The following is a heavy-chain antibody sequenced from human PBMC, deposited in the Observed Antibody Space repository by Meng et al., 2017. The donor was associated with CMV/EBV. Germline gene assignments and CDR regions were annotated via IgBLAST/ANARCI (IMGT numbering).Heavy chain of an antibody. J-gene: IGHJ4*02. CDR2: MYSSGST. V-gene: IGHV4-39*01. CDR3: ARHVVSSGTSKGLFDY. CDR1: ASFSISGYS. D-gene: IGHD3-3*01. Sequence: ASFSISGYSWGWILQPPGKGLGWIGSMYSSGSTYYNPSLKSRVTIFVEASKNQFSLKLSSVTAADTAVYYCARHVVSSGTSKGLFDYWGQGTLVTVSS.